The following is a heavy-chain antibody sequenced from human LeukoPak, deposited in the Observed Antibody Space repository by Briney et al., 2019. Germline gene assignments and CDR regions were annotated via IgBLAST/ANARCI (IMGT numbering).Heavy chain of an antibody. V-gene: IGHV3-21*01. D-gene: IGHD6-19*01. CDR3: ARDRRIAVAGTFWIDP. CDR2: ICSSSSYI. J-gene: IGHJ5*02. CDR1: GFTFSSYS. Sequence: GGSLRLSCAASGFTFSSYSMNWVRQAPGKGLEWVSSICSSSSYIYYADSVKGRFTISRDNAKNSLYLQMNSLRAEDTAVYYCARDRRIAVAGTFWIDPWGQGTLVTVSS.